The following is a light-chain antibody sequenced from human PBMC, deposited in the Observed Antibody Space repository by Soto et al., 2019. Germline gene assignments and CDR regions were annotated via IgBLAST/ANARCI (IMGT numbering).Light chain of an antibody. Sequence: QSALTQPPSASGSPGQSVTISCTGTSSDIGAYDYVSWYQQHPGKAPKLIIYEVTKRPSGVPDRFSASKSGNTASLTVSGLQAEDVSDYYCSSYAGSGILYVFGAGTKV. V-gene: IGLV2-8*01. CDR1: SSDIGAYDY. CDR2: EVT. CDR3: SSYAGSGILYV. J-gene: IGLJ1*01.